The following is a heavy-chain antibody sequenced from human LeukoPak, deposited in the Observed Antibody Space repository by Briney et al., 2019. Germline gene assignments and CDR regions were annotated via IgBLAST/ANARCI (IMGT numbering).Heavy chain of an antibody. V-gene: IGHV4-38-2*02. Sequence: SETLSLTCSGSNYSISNSLYWGWLRQPPGKGLEWIGSIYRSGSTFYNPSLKSRVTISLDTSKNQFSLKPSSVTAADTAVYFCARGTYGYYMDVWGKGTTVTVSS. J-gene: IGHJ6*03. CDR3: ARGTYGYYMDV. CDR1: NYSISNSLY. CDR2: IYRSGST. D-gene: IGHD4-17*01.